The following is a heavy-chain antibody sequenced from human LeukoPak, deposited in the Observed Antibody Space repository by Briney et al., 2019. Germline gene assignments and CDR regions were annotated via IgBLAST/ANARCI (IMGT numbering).Heavy chain of an antibody. Sequence: GGSLRLSCAAPGFTFSSYAMSWVRQAPGKGLGWVSAISGSGGSTYYADSVKGRFTISRDNSKNTLYLQMNSLRAEDTAVYYCAKASNIVVVVAAKYHGKGPSYYFDYWGQGTLVTVSS. D-gene: IGHD2-15*01. CDR1: GFTFSSYA. J-gene: IGHJ4*02. V-gene: IGHV3-23*01. CDR2: ISGSGGST. CDR3: AKASNIVVVVAAKYHGKGPSYYFDY.